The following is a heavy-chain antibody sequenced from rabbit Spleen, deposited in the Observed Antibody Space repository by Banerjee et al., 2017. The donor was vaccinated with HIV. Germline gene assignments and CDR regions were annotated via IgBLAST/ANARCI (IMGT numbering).Heavy chain of an antibody. CDR3: VRDSAGREDFNL. V-gene: IGHV1S45*01. J-gene: IGHJ4*01. D-gene: IGHD4-2*01. CDR2: IDVVKSGAT. CDR1: GLDFSSRYW. Sequence: QEQLEESGGDLVKPGASLTLTCKASGLDFSSRYWICWVRQAPGKGLEWIACIDVVKSGATYYASWAKGRFSISKTSSTTVTLQMTSLTAADTATYFCVRDSAGREDFNLWGPGTLVTVS.